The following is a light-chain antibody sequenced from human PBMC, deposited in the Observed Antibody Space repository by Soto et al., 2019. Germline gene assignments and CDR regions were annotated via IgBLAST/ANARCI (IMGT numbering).Light chain of an antibody. J-gene: IGKJ5*01. V-gene: IGKV3-11*01. CDR2: ESS. CDR3: QQYGNSPIT. Sequence: EIVLTQSPATLSLSPGERATLSCRASQNVANYLDWYQQKPGQAPRLLIYESSNRATGIAARFSGSGSGTDFTLTISSLEPEDFAVYYCQQYGNSPITFGQGTRLEI. CDR1: QNVANY.